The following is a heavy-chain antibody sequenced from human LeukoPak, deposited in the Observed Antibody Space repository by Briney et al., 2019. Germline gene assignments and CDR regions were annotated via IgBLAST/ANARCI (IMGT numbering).Heavy chain of an antibody. CDR1: GGSISTYY. Sequence: PSETLSLTCTVSGGSISTYYWSWIRQPPGKGLEWIGYIYFSGSTNYNPSLKSRVTISVDTSKNQFSLKLSSVTAADTAVYYCVRVGATAYGLDVWGQGTPVTVSS. J-gene: IGHJ6*02. V-gene: IGHV4-59*01. CDR3: VRVGATAYGLDV. D-gene: IGHD1-26*01. CDR2: IYFSGST.